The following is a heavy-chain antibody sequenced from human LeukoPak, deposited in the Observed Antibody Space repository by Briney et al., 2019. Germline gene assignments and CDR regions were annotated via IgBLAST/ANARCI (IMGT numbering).Heavy chain of an antibody. D-gene: IGHD5-18*01. CDR1: GYTFTSYG. CDR3: ARDIEGYGYYGILYY. CDR2: ISAYNGNT. Sequence: GASVKVSCKASGYTFTSYGISWVRQAPGQGLEWMGWISAYNGNTNYAQKLQGRVTMTTDTSTSTAYMELRSLRSDDTAVYYCARDIEGYGYYGILYYWGQGTLVTVSS. J-gene: IGHJ4*02. V-gene: IGHV1-18*01.